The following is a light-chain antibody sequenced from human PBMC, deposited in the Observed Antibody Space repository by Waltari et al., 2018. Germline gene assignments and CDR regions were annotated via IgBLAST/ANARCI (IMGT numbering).Light chain of an antibody. CDR2: AAS. J-gene: IGKJ3*01. Sequence: DIQMTQSPSSLSASVGDRVPITCRASQSISSYLNWYQQKPGKAPKLLIYAASSLQSGVPSRFSGSGSGTDFTLTISSLQPEDFATYYCQQSYSIFTFGPGTKVDIK. CDR3: QQSYSIFT. V-gene: IGKV1-39*01. CDR1: QSISSY.